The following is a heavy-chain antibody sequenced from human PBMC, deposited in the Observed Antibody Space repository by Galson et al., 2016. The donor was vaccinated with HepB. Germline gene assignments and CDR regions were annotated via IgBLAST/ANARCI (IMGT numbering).Heavy chain of an antibody. CDR1: GFTFEDYA. V-gene: IGHV3-43D*03. CDR2: ITWNGDST. J-gene: IGHJ4*02. Sequence: SLRLSCAASGFTFEDYAMHWVRQGPGTGPAWVSLITWNGDSTYYADSVEGRFTISRDNSKNSLFLQMDSLRAEDTSLYYCAKDIRQHPLILTGYSGDFDYWGQGTLVTVSS. CDR3: AKDIRQHPLILTGYSGDFDY. D-gene: IGHD3-9*01.